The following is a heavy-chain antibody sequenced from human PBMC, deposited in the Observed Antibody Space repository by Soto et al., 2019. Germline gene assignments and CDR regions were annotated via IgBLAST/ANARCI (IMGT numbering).Heavy chain of an antibody. CDR1: VGSVSSGNFY. Sequence: QVQLQESGPGLVKPSETLSLTCTVSVGSVSSGNFYWSWIRQPPGKGLEWIGFIYYSGSNNYNPSLKSRVTISVDTSKNQFSLQLSSVTAADTAVYYCARGRNGLVLYWGQGTLVTVSS. CDR3: ARGRNGLVLY. V-gene: IGHV4-61*01. D-gene: IGHD3-9*01. CDR2: IYYSGSN. J-gene: IGHJ4*02.